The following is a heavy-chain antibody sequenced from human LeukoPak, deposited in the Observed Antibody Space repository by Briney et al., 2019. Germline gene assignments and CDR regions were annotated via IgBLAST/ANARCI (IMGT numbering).Heavy chain of an antibody. V-gene: IGHV3-23*01. Sequence: GGSLRLSCAASGFTFSSYAMSWVRQAPGKGLEWVSAISGSGGSTYYADSVKGRFTISGDNSKNTLYLQMNSLRAEDTAVYYCAKSIMIVVAPDYWGQGTLVTVSS. CDR1: GFTFSSYA. CDR2: ISGSGGST. D-gene: IGHD3-22*01. CDR3: AKSIMIVVAPDY. J-gene: IGHJ4*02.